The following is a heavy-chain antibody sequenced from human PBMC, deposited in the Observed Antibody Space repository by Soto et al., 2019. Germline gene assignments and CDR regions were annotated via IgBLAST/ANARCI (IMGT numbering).Heavy chain of an antibody. Sequence: GGSLRLSCAASGFTFSSYAMSWVRQAPGKGLEWVSAISGSGGSTYYADSMKGRFTISRDNSKNTLYLQMNSLRAEDTAVYYCAKPTLSGDYDILTGYSYYYGMDVWGQGTTVTVSS. CDR2: ISGSGGST. J-gene: IGHJ6*02. D-gene: IGHD3-9*01. V-gene: IGHV3-23*01. CDR3: AKPTLSGDYDILTGYSYYYGMDV. CDR1: GFTFSSYA.